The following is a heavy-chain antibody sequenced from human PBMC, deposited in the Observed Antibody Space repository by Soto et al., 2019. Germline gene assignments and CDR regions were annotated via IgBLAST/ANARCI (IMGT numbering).Heavy chain of an antibody. CDR1: GGSFSGYY. CDR2: INHSGST. V-gene: IGHV4-34*01. D-gene: IGHD5-18*01. Sequence: QVRLQQWGAGLLKPWETLSLTCAVYGGSFSGYYWSWIRQPPGKGLEWIGEINHSGSTNYNPSLKSRVTISVDTSKNQFSLKLSSVTAADTAVYYCARVDTASDYWGQGTLVTVSS. CDR3: ARVDTASDY. J-gene: IGHJ4*02.